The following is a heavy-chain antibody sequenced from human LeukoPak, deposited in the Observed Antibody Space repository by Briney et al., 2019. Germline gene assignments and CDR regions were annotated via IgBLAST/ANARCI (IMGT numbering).Heavy chain of an antibody. CDR2: IYSGGST. CDR3: APDDLTDGYKGY. CDR1: GFGVSSKY. Sequence: PGGSLRLSCAVSGFGVSSKYMSWVRQAPGKGLEWVSVIYSGGSTNYADSVKGRFTISRDNSKNTLYLQMNTLRAEDTAVYYCAPDDLTDGYKGYWGQGTLVTVSS. D-gene: IGHD5-24*01. J-gene: IGHJ4*02. V-gene: IGHV3-53*01.